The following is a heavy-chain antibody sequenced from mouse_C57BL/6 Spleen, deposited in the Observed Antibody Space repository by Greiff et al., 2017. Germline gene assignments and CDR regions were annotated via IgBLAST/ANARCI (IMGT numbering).Heavy chain of an antibody. CDR2: INPSTGGT. J-gene: IGHJ2*01. CDR1: GYSFTGYY. Sequence: VQLQQSGPELVKPGASVKISCKASGYSFTGYYMHWVKQSSEKSLEWIGEINPSTGGTSYNQKFKGKATLTVDKSSSTAYMQLKGLTSEDTAVYYCARGGSNDYDDYFDYWGQGTTLTVSS. D-gene: IGHD2-4*01. CDR3: ARGGSNDYDDYFDY. V-gene: IGHV1-43*01.